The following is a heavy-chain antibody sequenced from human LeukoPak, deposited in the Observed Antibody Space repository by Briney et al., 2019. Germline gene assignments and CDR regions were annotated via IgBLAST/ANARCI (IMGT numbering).Heavy chain of an antibody. CDR2: INTDTRGT. CDR3: ERAVAYRFDY. CDR1: VFTFSDYC. J-gene: IGHJ4*02. V-gene: IGHV3-74*01. Sequence: GGSLRLSCGASVFTFSDYCMHWVRQAPGKGLVWVSIINTDTRGTYYADSVKGRFTIYRDNAKNTLYLQMHSLSAEDTAVYYCERAVAYRFDYLVQGTLVTVSS. D-gene: IGHD3-16*01.